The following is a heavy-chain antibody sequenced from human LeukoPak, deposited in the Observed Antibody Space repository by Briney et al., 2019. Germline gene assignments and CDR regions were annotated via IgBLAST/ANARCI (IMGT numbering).Heavy chain of an antibody. D-gene: IGHD4-17*01. Sequence: SVKVSCEASGGTFSSYAISWVRQAPGQGLGWMGGIIPIFGTANYAQKFQGRVTITADESTSTAYMELSSLRSEDTAVYYCARDLLSPGVTTGVDAFDIWGQGTMVTVSS. J-gene: IGHJ3*02. CDR2: IIPIFGTA. CDR1: GGTFSSYA. V-gene: IGHV1-69*01. CDR3: ARDLLSPGVTTGVDAFDI.